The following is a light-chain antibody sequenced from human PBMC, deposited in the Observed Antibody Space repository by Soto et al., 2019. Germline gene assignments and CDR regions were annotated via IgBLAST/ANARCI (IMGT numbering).Light chain of an antibody. CDR2: AAS. J-gene: IGKJ1*01. Sequence: DTKTTQSPSSLSASVEDRVIITCRASQSISNHLNWYQQKPGKAPKLLIFAASSLQSGVPSRFSGSRSGPDFTLTISSLQPEDFATYYCQQSYSSPPTFGQGTKVDIK. CDR1: QSISNH. V-gene: IGKV1-39*01. CDR3: QQSYSSPPT.